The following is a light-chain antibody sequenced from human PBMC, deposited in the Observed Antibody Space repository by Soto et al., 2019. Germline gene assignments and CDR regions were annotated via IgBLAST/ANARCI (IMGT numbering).Light chain of an antibody. CDR1: QSVSSY. CDR3: QQRSNWPPIFT. V-gene: IGKV3-11*01. CDR2: DAS. Sequence: EIVLTQSPATLSLSPGERATLSCRASQSVSSYLAWYQQKPGQAPRLLIYDASNRATGIPARFSGSGSGTDFTLTLSSLGPEDFAVYYCQQRSNWPPIFTFGPGTKVDIK. J-gene: IGKJ3*01.